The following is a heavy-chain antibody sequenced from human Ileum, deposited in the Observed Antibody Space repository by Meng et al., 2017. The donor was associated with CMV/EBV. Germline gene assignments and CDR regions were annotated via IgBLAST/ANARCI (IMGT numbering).Heavy chain of an antibody. J-gene: IGHJ4*02. D-gene: IGHD2-8*01. CDR3: ARHRRPTPGVVVYFDQ. V-gene: IGHV4-39*01. CDR1: DDSISSTLYY. CDR2: ILYSGTI. Sequence: QVQLQESGPGLVKPSETLSLTCTVSDDSISSTLYYWGWVRQPPGKGLEWLGSILYSGTIYYHPSLKSRVTISLDTSKNQFSLKLNSVTATDTAVYYCARHRRPTPGVVVYFDQWGQGSLVTVSS.